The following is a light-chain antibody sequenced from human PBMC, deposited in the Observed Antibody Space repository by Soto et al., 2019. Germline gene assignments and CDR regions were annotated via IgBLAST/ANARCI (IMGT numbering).Light chain of an antibody. V-gene: IGKV3-15*01. CDR2: AAS. J-gene: IGKJ1*01. CDR3: QQYNNWPPGWT. Sequence: EIVMTQSPATLSVSPGERATLSCRASQSVSSNLAWYQRKPGQAPRLLIYAASTRATGIPARFSGSGSGTECTLTISSLQSEDFAVYYCQQYNNWPPGWTFGQGTKVEIK. CDR1: QSVSSN.